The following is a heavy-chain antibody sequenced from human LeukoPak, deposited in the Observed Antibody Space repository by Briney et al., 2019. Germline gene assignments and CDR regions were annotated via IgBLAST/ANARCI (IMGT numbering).Heavy chain of an antibody. Sequence: TGGSLRLSCAASGFTFSSYGMSWVRQAPGQGLEWVSGISGGGGSTYYADSVQGRFTISTDNSNNTLYLQMNSLRAEDTAVYYCAKAGYDFWGGYFTSYWFDPWGQGTLVTVSS. J-gene: IGHJ5*02. V-gene: IGHV3-23*01. CDR2: ISGGGGST. CDR1: GFTFSSYG. CDR3: AKAGYDFWGGYFTSYWFDP. D-gene: IGHD3-3*01.